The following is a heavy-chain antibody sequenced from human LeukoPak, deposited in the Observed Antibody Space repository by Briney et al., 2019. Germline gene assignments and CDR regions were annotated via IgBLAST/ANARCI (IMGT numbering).Heavy chain of an antibody. Sequence: GGSLRLSCAASGFTFSDYYMSWIRQAPGKGLEWVSYISSSGSTIYYADSVKGRFTISRDNAKHSLYLQMNSLRAEDTAVYYCARGVAGRYCSSTSCYTEYYYYYMDVWGKGTTVTVSS. V-gene: IGHV3-11*01. D-gene: IGHD2-2*02. CDR2: ISSSGSTI. J-gene: IGHJ6*03. CDR1: GFTFSDYY. CDR3: ARGVAGRYCSSTSCYTEYYYYYMDV.